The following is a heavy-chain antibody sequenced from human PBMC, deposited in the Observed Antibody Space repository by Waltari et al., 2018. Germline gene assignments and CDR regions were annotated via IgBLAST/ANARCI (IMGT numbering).Heavy chain of an antibody. D-gene: IGHD6-19*01. J-gene: IGHJ4*02. Sequence: EVQLVESGGGLVQPVGSLRLSCAASGFTLSHYWMSWGRQAPGKGLEWVAYIKLDGSQKYYVDSVKGRFTISRDNARDSLSLQMNSLRSEDTAVYYCARDPFIAVAGHFDYWGQGTLVTVSS. CDR1: GFTLSHYW. CDR3: ARDPFIAVAGHFDY. V-gene: IGHV3-7*01. CDR2: IKLDGSQK.